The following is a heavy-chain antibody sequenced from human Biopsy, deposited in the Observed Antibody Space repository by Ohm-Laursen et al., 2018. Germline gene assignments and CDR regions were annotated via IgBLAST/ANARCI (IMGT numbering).Heavy chain of an antibody. CDR3: ARDNWLGY. J-gene: IGHJ4*02. CDR2: VNWNGNRK. V-gene: IGHV3-20*04. Sequence: SLRLSCTASGFQFDDYSMNWVRQTPAKGLEWVASVNWNGNRKNYADSVKGRFTISRDNAKNTLYLQMNSLRAEDTAVYYCARDNWLGYWGQGILVTVSS. CDR1: GFQFDDYS. D-gene: IGHD6-19*01.